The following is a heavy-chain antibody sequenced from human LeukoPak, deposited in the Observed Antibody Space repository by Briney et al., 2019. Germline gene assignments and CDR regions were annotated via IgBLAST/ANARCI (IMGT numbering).Heavy chain of an antibody. J-gene: IGHJ6*03. V-gene: IGHV4-39*01. CDR2: INYSGST. Sequence: SETLSLTCTVSGGSISSSSYYWGWIRQPPGKGLEWIGSINYSGSTYYNPSLKSRVTISVDTSKNQFSLKLNSVTAADTAVYYCARHGSGIYDFWSGYYSGYYMDVWGKGTTVTVSS. CDR3: ARHGSGIYDFWSGYYSGYYMDV. D-gene: IGHD3-3*01. CDR1: GGSISSSSYY.